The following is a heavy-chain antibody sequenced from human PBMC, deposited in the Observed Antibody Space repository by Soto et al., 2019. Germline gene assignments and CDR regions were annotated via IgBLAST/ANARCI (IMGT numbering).Heavy chain of an antibody. V-gene: IGHV3-30*18. CDR1: GFTFSSYG. D-gene: IGHD6-6*01. CDR3: AKDLKQLVPFLLFDY. CDR2: ISYDGSNK. J-gene: IGHJ4*02. Sequence: QVQLVESGGGVVQPGRSLRLSCAASGFTFSSYGMHWVRQAPGKGLEWVAVISYDGSNKYYADSVKGRFTISRDNSKNTLYLQMNSLRAEDTAVYYCAKDLKQLVPFLLFDYWGQGTLVTVSS.